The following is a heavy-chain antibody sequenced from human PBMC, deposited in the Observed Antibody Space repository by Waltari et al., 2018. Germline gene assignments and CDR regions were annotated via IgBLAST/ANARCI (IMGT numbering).Heavy chain of an antibody. J-gene: IGHJ3*02. CDR1: GYSISSGYY. Sequence: QVQLQESGPGLVKPSETLSLTCAVSGYSISSGYYWGWIRQPPGKGLEWIGSIYHSGGTYYNPSLKSRVTISVDTSKNQFSLKLSSVTAADTAVYYCARGAGVVVAVVAFDIWGQGTMVTVSS. CDR3: ARGAGVVVAVVAFDI. V-gene: IGHV4-38-2*01. D-gene: IGHD2-15*01. CDR2: IYHSGGT.